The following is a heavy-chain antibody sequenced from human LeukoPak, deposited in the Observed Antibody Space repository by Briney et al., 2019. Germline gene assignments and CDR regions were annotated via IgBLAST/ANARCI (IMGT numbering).Heavy chain of an antibody. V-gene: IGHV3-53*01. CDR2: IYSDNT. CDR1: GFTVSSNS. J-gene: IGHJ4*02. D-gene: IGHD3-22*01. CDR3: ARGTMYYYDSSGYEGY. Sequence: GGSLRLSCTVSGFTVSSNSMSWVRQAPGKGLEWVSFIYSDNTHYSDSVKGRFTISRDNSKNTLYLQMNSLRAEDTAVYYCARGTMYYYDSSGYEGYWGQGTLVTVSS.